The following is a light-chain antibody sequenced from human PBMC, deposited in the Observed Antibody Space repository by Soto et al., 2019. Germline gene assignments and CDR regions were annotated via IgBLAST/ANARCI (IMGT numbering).Light chain of an antibody. CDR3: QHYNGYPIT. V-gene: IGKV1-5*03. J-gene: IGKJ4*01. Sequence: DIQMTQSPSTLSASVGDRVTITCRASQSASIYLAWYQQKPGRVPKVLIYKTSTLESGVPSRFSGSGSGTEFTLTVSSLQPDEVATYYCQHYNGYPITFGGGTKVQIK. CDR1: QSASIY. CDR2: KTS.